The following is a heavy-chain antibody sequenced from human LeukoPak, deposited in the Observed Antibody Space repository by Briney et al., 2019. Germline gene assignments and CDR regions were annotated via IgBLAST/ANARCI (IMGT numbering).Heavy chain of an antibody. J-gene: IGHJ3*02. CDR3: AREYSRAFDI. Sequence: GGSLRLSCAASGFTFNSYGMNWVRQAPGKGLEWVSSISSSSSYRYYADSLKGRFTISRDNAKNSLYLQMNSLRAEDRAVYYCAREYSRAFDIWGQGTMVTVSS. V-gene: IGHV3-21*01. D-gene: IGHD2-21*01. CDR1: GFTFNSYG. CDR2: ISSSSSYR.